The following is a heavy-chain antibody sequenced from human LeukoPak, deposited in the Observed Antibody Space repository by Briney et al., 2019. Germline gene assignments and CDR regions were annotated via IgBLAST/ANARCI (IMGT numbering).Heavy chain of an antibody. V-gene: IGHV1-18*01. CDR3: ARGLGTEGRRYCSSTSCYKPHYYYGMDV. CDR1: GYTFTSYG. J-gene: IGHJ6*02. CDR2: ISAYNGNT. D-gene: IGHD2-2*02. Sequence: ASVKVSCKASGYTFTSYGISWVRQAPGQGLEWMGWISAYNGNTNYAQKLQGRVTMTTDTSTSTAYMELRSLRSDDTAVYYCARGLGTEGRRYCSSTSCYKPHYYYGMDVWGQGTTVTVSS.